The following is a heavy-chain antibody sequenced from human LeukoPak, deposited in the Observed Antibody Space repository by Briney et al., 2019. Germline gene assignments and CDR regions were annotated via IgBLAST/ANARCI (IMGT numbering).Heavy chain of an antibody. D-gene: IGHD6-13*01. CDR3: ASDSSSWTLDAFDI. Sequence: SVKVSCKASGGTFSSYAISWVRQAPGQGLAWMGGIIPIFGTANYAQKFQGRVTITTDESTSTAYMELSSLRSEDTAVYYCASDSSSWTLDAFDIWGQGTMVTVSS. CDR2: IIPIFGTA. J-gene: IGHJ3*02. CDR1: GGTFSSYA. V-gene: IGHV1-69*05.